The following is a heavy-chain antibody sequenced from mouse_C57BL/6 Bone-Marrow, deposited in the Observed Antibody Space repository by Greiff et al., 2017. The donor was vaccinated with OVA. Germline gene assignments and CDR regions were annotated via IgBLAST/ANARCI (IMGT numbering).Heavy chain of an antibody. CDR2: IDPENGDT. CDR1: GFNIKDDY. CDR3: PSYRTFPS. J-gene: IGHJ2*01. Sequence: VQLQQSGAELVRPGASVKLSCTASGFNIKDDYMHWVKQRPEQGLEWIGWIDPENGDTEYASKFQGKATITADTSSHTAYLLLSILTSEDTAFYYCPSYRTFPSWRPGPTLPVSS. D-gene: IGHD5-1*01. V-gene: IGHV14-4*01.